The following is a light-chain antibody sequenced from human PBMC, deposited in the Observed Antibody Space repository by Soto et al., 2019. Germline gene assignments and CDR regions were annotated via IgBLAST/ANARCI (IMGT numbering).Light chain of an antibody. CDR1: QSVSSNY. V-gene: IGKV3-20*01. Sequence: EIVLTQSPGTLSLSPGERATLSCRAIQSVSSNYLAWYQQKPGQAPRLLIYGASSRATGIPDRFSGGGSGTDFTLTISRLEPEDFAVYYCQQYGSSLQTFGQGTKVDIK. J-gene: IGKJ1*01. CDR2: GAS. CDR3: QQYGSSLQT.